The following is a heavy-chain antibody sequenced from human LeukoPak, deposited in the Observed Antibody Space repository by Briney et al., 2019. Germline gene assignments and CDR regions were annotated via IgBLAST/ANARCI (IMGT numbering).Heavy chain of an antibody. Sequence: GGSLRLSCAASGFTFSSYEMNWVRQAPGKGLEWVSYISSSGSTIYYADSVKGRFTISRDNAKNSQYLQMNSLRDEDTAVYYCARAALSAFDIWGQGTMVTVSS. J-gene: IGHJ3*02. D-gene: IGHD6-13*01. CDR1: GFTFSSYE. CDR2: ISSSGSTI. CDR3: ARAALSAFDI. V-gene: IGHV3-48*03.